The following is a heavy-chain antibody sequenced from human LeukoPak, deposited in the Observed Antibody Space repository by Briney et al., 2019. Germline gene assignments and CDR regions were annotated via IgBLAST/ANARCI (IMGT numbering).Heavy chain of an antibody. CDR3: ARGVATITQDSFDI. D-gene: IGHD1-26*01. J-gene: IGHJ3*02. V-gene: IGHV4-4*07. Sequence: SETLSLTRTVSGGSISSYYWSWIRQPAGKGLEWIGRIHTSGSTNYNPSLRSRVTMSVDTSKDQFSLRLRSVTAADTALYYCARGVATITQDSFDIWGLGTMVTVSS. CDR2: IHTSGST. CDR1: GGSISSYY.